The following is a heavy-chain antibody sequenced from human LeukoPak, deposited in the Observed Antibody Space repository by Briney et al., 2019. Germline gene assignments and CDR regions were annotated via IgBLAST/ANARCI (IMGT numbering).Heavy chain of an antibody. CDR2: IYYSGST. D-gene: IGHD2-21*02. J-gene: IGHJ1*01. CDR3: ARDLAYCGGDCYSADFQH. Sequence: PSETLSLTCTVSGGSISSYYWSWIRQPPGKGLEWIGYIYYSGSTNYNPSLKSRVTISVDTSKNQSSLKLSSVTAADTAVYYCARDLAYCGGDCYSADFQHWGQGTLVTVSS. V-gene: IGHV4-59*01. CDR1: GGSISSYY.